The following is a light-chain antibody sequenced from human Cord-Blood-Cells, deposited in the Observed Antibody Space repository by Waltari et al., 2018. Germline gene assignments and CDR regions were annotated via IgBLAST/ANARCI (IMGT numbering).Light chain of an antibody. CDR2: YES. CDR3: QVWDSSSDHYV. J-gene: IGLJ1*01. CDR1: NIGSKS. Sequence: SYVLTQPPSVSVAPGKTARITCGGNNIGSKSVHWYQQKPGQAPVLVIYYESDRPSGIPERFSGSNSGNTATLTSSRVEAGDEADYYCQVWDSSSDHYVFGTGTKVTVL. V-gene: IGLV3-21*04.